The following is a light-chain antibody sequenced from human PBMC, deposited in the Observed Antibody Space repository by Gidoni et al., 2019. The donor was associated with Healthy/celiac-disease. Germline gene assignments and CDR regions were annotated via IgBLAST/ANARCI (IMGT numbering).Light chain of an antibody. Sequence: DIQMTESPSSLYSSVGDRVTITCQASKDISNYLNWYQQKPGKAPKLLIYDASNLETGVPSRFSGSGSGTDFTFTISGLQPEDIATYYCQQYHTLLSFGGGTKVEIK. CDR1: KDISNY. J-gene: IGKJ4*01. CDR2: DAS. V-gene: IGKV1-33*01. CDR3: QQYHTLLS.